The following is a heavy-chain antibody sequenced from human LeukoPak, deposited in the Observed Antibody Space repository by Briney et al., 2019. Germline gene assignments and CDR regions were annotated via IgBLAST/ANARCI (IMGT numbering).Heavy chain of an antibody. CDR3: ASLYSGPTSACDI. Sequence: GGSLRLSCAASGFTFSSYSMNWVRQAPGKGLEWVSYISSSSSTIYYADSVKGRFTISRDNAKNSLYLQMNSLRDEDTAVYYCASLYSGPTSACDIWGQGTMVTVSS. CDR2: ISSSSSTI. J-gene: IGHJ3*02. CDR1: GFTFSSYS. V-gene: IGHV3-48*02. D-gene: IGHD5-12*01.